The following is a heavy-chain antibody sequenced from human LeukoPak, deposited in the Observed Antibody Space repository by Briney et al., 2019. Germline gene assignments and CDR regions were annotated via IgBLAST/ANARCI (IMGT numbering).Heavy chain of an antibody. CDR1: GGSISSYY. CDR2: IYYSGST. Sequence: SETLSLTCTVSGGSISSYYWSWIRQPPGKGLEWIGYIYYSGSTTYNPSLKSRVTISVDTSKNQFSLKLSSVTAADTAVYYCARHDVGYSYGLVRYYYYYMDVWGKGTTVTVSS. V-gene: IGHV4-59*08. J-gene: IGHJ6*03. D-gene: IGHD5-18*01. CDR3: ARHDVGYSYGLVRYYYYYMDV.